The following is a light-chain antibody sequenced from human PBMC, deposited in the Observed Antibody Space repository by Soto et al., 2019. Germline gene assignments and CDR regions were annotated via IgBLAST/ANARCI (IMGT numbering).Light chain of an antibody. CDR3: QVYGTSPSWT. CDR1: QGGSSSY. Sequence: EIVLTQSPGTLSLSPGERATLSCRASQGGSSSYLALYQQRPGQAPRLLISGASSRAAGIPDRFSGSGSGTDFTLTIPRLEPEDFAVYCCQVYGTSPSWTFGQGTKVDIK. CDR2: GAS. V-gene: IGKV3-20*01. J-gene: IGKJ1*01.